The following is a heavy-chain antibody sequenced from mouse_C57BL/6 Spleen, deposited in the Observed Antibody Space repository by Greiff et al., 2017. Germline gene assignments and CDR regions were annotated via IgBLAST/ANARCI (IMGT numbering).Heavy chain of an antibody. D-gene: IGHD1-1*01. CDR2: ISYSGST. J-gene: IGHJ1*03. V-gene: IGHV3-8*01. Sequence: EVKLEESGPGLAKPSQTLSLTCSVTGYSITSDYWNWIRKFPGNKLEYMGYISYSGSTYYNPSLKSRISITRDTSKNQYYLQLNSVTTEDTATYDCARRITTVVAHWYFDVWGTGTTVTVSS. CDR3: ARRITTVVAHWYFDV. CDR1: GYSITSDY.